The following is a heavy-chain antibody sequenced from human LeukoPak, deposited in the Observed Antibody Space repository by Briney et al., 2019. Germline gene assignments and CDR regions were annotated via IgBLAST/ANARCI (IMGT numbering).Heavy chain of an antibody. J-gene: IGHJ4*02. CDR1: GYTFTGYY. V-gene: IGHV1-2*02. CDR3: ARDTVLGNCSSTSCPLDY. D-gene: IGHD2-2*01. CDR2: INPNSGGT. Sequence: ASVKVSCKASGYTFTGYYMHWVRQAPGQGLEWMGWINPNSGGTNYAQKFQGRVTMTRDTSISTAYMELSRLRSDDTAVYYCARDTVLGNCSSTSCPLDYWGQGTLVTVSS.